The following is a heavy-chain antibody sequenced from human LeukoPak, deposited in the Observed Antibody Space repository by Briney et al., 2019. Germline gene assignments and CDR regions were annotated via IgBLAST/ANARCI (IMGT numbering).Heavy chain of an antibody. CDR1: GFTFSSYA. CDR3: AKDGTSGWYVGNWFAP. CDR2: ISGSGGST. V-gene: IGHV3-23*01. D-gene: IGHD6-19*01. Sequence: GGSLRLSCAASGFTFSSYAMSWVRQAPGKGLEWVSVISGSGGSTYYADSAKGRFTISRDNSKNTLYLQMNSLRAEDTAVYYCAKDGTSGWYVGNWFAPWGQGTLVTVSS. J-gene: IGHJ5*02.